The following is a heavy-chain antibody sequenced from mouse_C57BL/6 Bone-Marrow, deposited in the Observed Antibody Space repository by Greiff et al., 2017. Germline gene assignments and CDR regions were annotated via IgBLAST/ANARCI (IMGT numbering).Heavy chain of an antibody. CDR2: IDPEDGET. CDR3: ARYSNFAWFAY. D-gene: IGHD2-5*01. V-gene: IGHV14-2*01. J-gene: IGHJ3*01. Sequence: EVQRVESGAELVKPGASVKLSCTASGFNFKDYYMHWVKQRTEQGLEWIGRIDPEDGETKYAPKFQGKATITADTSSNTAYMQLSSLTSEDTAVYYCARYSNFAWFAYWGQGTLVTVSA. CDR1: GFNFKDYY.